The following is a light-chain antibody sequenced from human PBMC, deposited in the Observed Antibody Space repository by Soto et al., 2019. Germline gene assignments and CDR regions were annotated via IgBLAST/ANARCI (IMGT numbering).Light chain of an antibody. CDR1: QSISDT. CDR3: QQYDNWPWT. Sequence: EIVMTQSPATLSVSPGGRATLSCRASQSISDTLAWYQQKPGQAPRLLIHGASTRAPGFPARFSGSGSGTDFTLTISSLQSEDFPVYYCQQYDNWPWTFGQGTKVQIK. V-gene: IGKV3-15*01. J-gene: IGKJ1*01. CDR2: GAS.